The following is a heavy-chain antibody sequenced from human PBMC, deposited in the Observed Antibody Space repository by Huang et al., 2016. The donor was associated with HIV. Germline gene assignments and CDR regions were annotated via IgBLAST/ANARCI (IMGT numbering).Heavy chain of an antibody. CDR3: AREGQTWYGKPIAAFEI. Sequence: VQLVQSGAEVRRPGSSVRVSCRASGGTFNTLAFNWVRQTPGQGLECMGGIVPLLSVTNYAERFQDRLSISADKATNTVYMELRSLRSADTGVFFCAREGQTWYGKPIAAFEIWGQGTTVIVSS. D-gene: IGHD1-20*01. CDR2: IVPLLSVT. J-gene: IGHJ3*02. V-gene: IGHV1-69*10. CDR1: GGTFNTLA.